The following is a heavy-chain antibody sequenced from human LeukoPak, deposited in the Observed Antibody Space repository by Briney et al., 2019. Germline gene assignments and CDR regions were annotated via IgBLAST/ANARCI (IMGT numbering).Heavy chain of an antibody. V-gene: IGHV1-18*01. J-gene: IGHJ4*02. CDR1: GYTFTSYG. CDR2: ISAYNGNT. D-gene: IGHD1-26*01. CDR3: AGDRGYSGSYWGGQVDY. Sequence: GASVKVSCKASGYTFTSYGISWVRQAPGQGLEWMGWISAYNGNTNYAQKPQGRVTMTTDTSTSTAYMELRSLRSDDTAVYYCAGDRGYSGSYWGGQVDYWGQGTLVTVSS.